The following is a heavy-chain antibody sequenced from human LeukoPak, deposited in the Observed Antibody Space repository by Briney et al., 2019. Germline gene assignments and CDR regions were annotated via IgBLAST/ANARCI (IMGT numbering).Heavy chain of an antibody. J-gene: IGHJ6*02. D-gene: IGHD4-23*01. V-gene: IGHV4-59*01. CDR1: GGSISSYY. CDR2: IYHSGST. CDR3: ARDGVVTSPYYYYGMDV. Sequence: SETLSLTCTVSGGSISSYYWSWIRQPPGKGLEWIGYIYHSGSTNYNPSLKSRVTISVDTSKNQFSLKLSSVTAADTAVYYCARDGVVTSPYYYYGMDVWGQGTTVTASS.